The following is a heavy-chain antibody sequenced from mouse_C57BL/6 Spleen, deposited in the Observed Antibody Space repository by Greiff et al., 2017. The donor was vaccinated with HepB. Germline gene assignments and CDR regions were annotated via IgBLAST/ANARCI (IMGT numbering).Heavy chain of an antibody. CDR2: SRNKANDYTT. J-gene: IGHJ2*01. D-gene: IGHD2-3*01. Sequence: EVQLVESGGGLVQSGRSLRLSCATSGFTFSDFYMEWVRQAPGKGLEWIAASRNKANDYTTEYSASVKGRFIVSRDTSQSILYLQMNALRAEDTAIYYCARASDGYYCFDYWGQGTTLTVSS. CDR3: ARASDGYYCFDY. CDR1: GFTFSDFY. V-gene: IGHV7-1*01.